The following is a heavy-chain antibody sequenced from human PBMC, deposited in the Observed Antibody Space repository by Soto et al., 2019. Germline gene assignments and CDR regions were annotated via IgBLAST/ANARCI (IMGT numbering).Heavy chain of an antibody. V-gene: IGHV4-59*08. J-gene: IGHJ4*02. CDR1: SDSISSYS. CDR2: TDYSGNT. CDR3: ARAVGDTLYYLHY. Sequence: QVQLQESGPGLVRPSETLSLTGTVSSDSISSYSWIWMRQSPGKGLEWIGYTDYSGNTKYKPSLKDRITISGDTSKNQFSLRQSSVTAADTAVYYCARAVGDTLYYLHYWGQGTLVTVSS. D-gene: IGHD6-19*01.